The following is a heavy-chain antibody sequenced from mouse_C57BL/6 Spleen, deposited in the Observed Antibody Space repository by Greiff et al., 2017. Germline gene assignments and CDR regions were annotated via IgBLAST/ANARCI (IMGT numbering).Heavy chain of an antibody. V-gene: IGHV5-17*01. CDR1: GFTFSDYG. CDR2: ISSGSSTI. CDR3: ARGLYGSSFYYAMDY. D-gene: IGHD1-1*01. Sequence: EVKLMESGGGLVKPGGSLKLSCAASGFTFSDYGMHWVRQAPEKGLEWVAYISSGSSTIYYADTVKGRFTISRDNAKNTLFLQMTSLRSEDTAMYYCARGLYGSSFYYAMDYWGQGTSVTVSS. J-gene: IGHJ4*01.